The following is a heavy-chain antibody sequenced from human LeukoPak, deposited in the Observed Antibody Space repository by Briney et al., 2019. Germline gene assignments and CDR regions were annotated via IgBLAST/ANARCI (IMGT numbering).Heavy chain of an antibody. CDR3: ARDAITMIGGHPGVLHWFDP. V-gene: IGHV1-18*01. CDR1: GYTFTSYG. Sequence: GASVKVSCKASGYTFTSYGISWVRQAPGQGLEWMGWISAYNGNTNYAQKLQGRVTMTTDTSTSTAYMELRSLRSDDTAVYYRARDAITMIGGHPGVLHWFDPWGQGTLVTVSS. CDR2: ISAYNGNT. D-gene: IGHD3-22*01. J-gene: IGHJ5*02.